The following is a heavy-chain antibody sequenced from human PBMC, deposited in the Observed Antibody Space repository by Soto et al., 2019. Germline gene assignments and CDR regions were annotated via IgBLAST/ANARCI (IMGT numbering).Heavy chain of an antibody. J-gene: IGHJ5*02. V-gene: IGHV4-4*02. CDR2: VYHTGDT. CDR1: GGTVASSHW. CDR3: AREIVTAGGNNYFDP. Sequence: QVQLQESGPRLVKPSESLSLTCGVSGGTVASSHWWSWVRQSPVRGLEWIGNVYHTGDTNFNPSLPSRVTFSVDKSNNQFSLRLTSVTAADTAVYFCAREIVTAGGNNYFDPWGPGTLVTVSS. D-gene: IGHD2-21*02.